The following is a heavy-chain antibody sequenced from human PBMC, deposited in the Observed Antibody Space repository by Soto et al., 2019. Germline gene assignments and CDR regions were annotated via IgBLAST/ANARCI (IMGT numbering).Heavy chain of an antibody. CDR1: GGSVSSGSYY. Sequence: QVQLQESGPGLVKPSETLSLTCTVSGGSVSSGSYYWSWIRQPPGKGLEWIGYIYYSGSTNYNPSLTRRVTRSVDASQDQFSLELSSVTAADTAVYYCARDQRYYYDSSGYFDYWGQGTRVTVSS. V-gene: IGHV4-61*01. D-gene: IGHD3-22*01. J-gene: IGHJ4*02. CDR3: ARDQRYYYDSSGYFDY. CDR2: IYYSGST.